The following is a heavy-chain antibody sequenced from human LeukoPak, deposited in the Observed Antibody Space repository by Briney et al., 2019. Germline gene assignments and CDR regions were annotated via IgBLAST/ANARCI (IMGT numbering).Heavy chain of an antibody. V-gene: IGHV4-34*01. J-gene: IGHJ4*02. CDR1: GGSFSGYY. D-gene: IGHD2-2*02. CDR3: ARGRLPRYCSSTSCYSSDYFDY. Sequence: SETLSLTCAVYGGSFSGYYWSWIRQPPGKGLEWIGEINHSGSTNYNPSLKSRVTISVHTSKNQFSLKLSSVTAADTAVYYCARGRLPRYCSSTSCYSSDYFDYWGQGTLVTVSS. CDR2: INHSGST.